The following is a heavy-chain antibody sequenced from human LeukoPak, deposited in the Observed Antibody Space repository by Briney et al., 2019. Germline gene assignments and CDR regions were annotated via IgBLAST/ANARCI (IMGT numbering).Heavy chain of an antibody. J-gene: IGHJ4*02. CDR2: INSDGSST. D-gene: IGHD5-18*01. CDR3: AREGRGYSYVFDY. CDR1: GFTFSSYW. Sequence: GGSLRLSCAASGFTFSSYWMHWVRQAPGKGLVWVSRINSDGSSTSYADSVKGRFTISRDNAKNTLYLQMNSLRAEDTAVYYCAREGRGYSYVFDYWGQGTLVTVSS. V-gene: IGHV3-74*01.